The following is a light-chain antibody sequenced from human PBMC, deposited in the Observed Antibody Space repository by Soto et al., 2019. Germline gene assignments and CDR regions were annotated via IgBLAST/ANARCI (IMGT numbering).Light chain of an antibody. Sequence: DIQMTQSPSSLSASVGDRVTITCRASQSISSYLNWYQQKPGKAPKLLIYAASSLQSGVPSRFSGSGYGTDLAPTISSLQAEDFATYYCQQSYSTLWTSGHGTKVQIK. CDR3: QQSYSTLWT. CDR2: AAS. J-gene: IGKJ1*01. V-gene: IGKV1-39*01. CDR1: QSISSY.